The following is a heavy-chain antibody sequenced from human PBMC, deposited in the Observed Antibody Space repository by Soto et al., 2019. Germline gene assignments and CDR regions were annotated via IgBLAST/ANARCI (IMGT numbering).Heavy chain of an antibody. J-gene: IGHJ5*02. V-gene: IGHV3-23*01. CDR2: ISGSGGST. Sequence: QPGGSLRLSCAASGFTFSSYAMSWVRQAPGKGLEWVSAISGSGGSTYYADSVKGRFTISRDNSKNTLYLQMNSLRAEDTAVYYCAKTGIAVAAQGRDWFDPWGQGTLVTVSS. CDR3: AKTGIAVAAQGRDWFDP. D-gene: IGHD6-19*01. CDR1: GFTFSSYA.